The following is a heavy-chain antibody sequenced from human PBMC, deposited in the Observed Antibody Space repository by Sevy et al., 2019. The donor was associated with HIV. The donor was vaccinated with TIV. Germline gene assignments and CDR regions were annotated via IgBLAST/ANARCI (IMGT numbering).Heavy chain of an antibody. Sequence: SETLSLTCRVSGMSFSSANDYWTWIRQPPGKGLEWIGHDFYFGSTNYNPSLKSLVTISLDTSKRQFSLKLTSVTAADTDVHYWAGDQYFVIVTGLYAVDVRGQGTTVTVSS. J-gene: IGHJ6*02. CDR2: DFYFGST. D-gene: IGHD3-9*01. V-gene: IGHV4-61*01. CDR1: GMSFSSANDY. CDR3: AGDQYFVIVTGLYAVDV.